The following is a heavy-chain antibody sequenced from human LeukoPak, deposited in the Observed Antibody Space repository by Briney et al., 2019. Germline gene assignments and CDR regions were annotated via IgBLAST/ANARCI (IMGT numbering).Heavy chain of an antibody. Sequence: SETLSLTCTVSGGSISDYYWNWIRQPPGKGLEWLGYIYYSGSTNYNPSLKSRVTISVDTSKNQFSLKLSSVTAADTAVYYCARREAYNSWGGPVWYSDLWGRGTQVTVSS. CDR1: GGSISDYY. J-gene: IGHJ2*01. CDR3: ARREAYNSWGGPVWYSDL. CDR2: IYYSGST. V-gene: IGHV4-59*01. D-gene: IGHD5-24*01.